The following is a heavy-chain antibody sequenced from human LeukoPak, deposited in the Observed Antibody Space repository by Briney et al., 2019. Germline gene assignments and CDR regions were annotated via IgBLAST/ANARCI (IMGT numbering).Heavy chain of an antibody. CDR1: GFTFDVYA. Sequence: GGSLRLSCAASGFTFDVYAMLWVRQAPGKGLEWVSGISWNRGSIGYADSVKGRFTISRDNAKNSLYLQMNSLRAEDTALYYCAKDKAAYGSGSYYTSNNWFDPWGQGTLVTVSS. CDR3: AKDKAAYGSGSYYTSNNWFDP. V-gene: IGHV3-9*01. D-gene: IGHD3-10*01. J-gene: IGHJ5*02. CDR2: ISWNRGSI.